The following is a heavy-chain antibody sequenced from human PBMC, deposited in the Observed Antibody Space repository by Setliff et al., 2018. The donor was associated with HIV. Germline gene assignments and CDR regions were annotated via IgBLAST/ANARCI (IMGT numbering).Heavy chain of an antibody. V-gene: IGHV4-34*01. D-gene: IGHD3-3*01. J-gene: IGHJ4*02. CDR1: GESFSPYY. Sequence: SETLSLTCAVYGESFSPYYWNWIRQSPGKGLEWIGEISRSGSSNYSPSLESRLTISVDTSKNQVSLKLNSVTAADSAVYYCVRGANFYTPRKRIFDHWGQGVLVTVSS. CDR2: ISRSGSS. CDR3: VRGANFYTPRKRIFDH.